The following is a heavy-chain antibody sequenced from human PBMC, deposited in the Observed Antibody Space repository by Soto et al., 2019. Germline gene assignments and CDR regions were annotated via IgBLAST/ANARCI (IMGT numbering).Heavy chain of an antibody. D-gene: IGHD2-15*01. CDR1: GFSLSTSGVG. J-gene: IGHJ5*02. CDR3: AHSRGQLLLPNWFDP. V-gene: IGHV2-5*02. Sequence: QITLKESGPTLVKPTQTLTLTCTFSGFSLSTSGVGVGWIRQPPGKALEWLALIYWDDDKRYSPSLKSRLTIXXDXSRXQVVLTMTNMDPVDTATYYCAHSRGQLLLPNWFDPWGPGTLVTVSS. CDR2: IYWDDDK.